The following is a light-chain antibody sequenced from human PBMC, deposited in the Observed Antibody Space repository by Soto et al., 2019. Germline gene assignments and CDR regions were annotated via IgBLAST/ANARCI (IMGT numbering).Light chain of an antibody. Sequence: EFVLPQSPGTLSMSPGERATLSCRASQTVRNNYLAWYQQKPGQAPRLLIYGASSRATGIPDRFSGSGSGTDFTLTISRLEPEDFAVYYCQQDGSSPLTFGPGTMVDTK. J-gene: IGKJ3*01. V-gene: IGKV3-20*01. CDR3: QQDGSSPLT. CDR1: QTVRNNY. CDR2: GAS.